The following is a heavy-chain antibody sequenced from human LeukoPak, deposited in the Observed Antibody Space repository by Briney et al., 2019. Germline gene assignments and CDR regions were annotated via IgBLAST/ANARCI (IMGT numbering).Heavy chain of an antibody. J-gene: IGHJ5*02. Sequence: GGSLRLSCAASGFSFSTYGMSWVRQAPGKGLEWLSYISSSSSTRYYADSVKGRFTISRDNSKNTLYLQVNSLRAEDTAVYYCAKDPNYSSRQGFDPWGQGTLVTVSS. V-gene: IGHV3-48*01. CDR3: AKDPNYSSRQGFDP. CDR2: ISSSSSTR. D-gene: IGHD6-13*01. CDR1: GFSFSTYG.